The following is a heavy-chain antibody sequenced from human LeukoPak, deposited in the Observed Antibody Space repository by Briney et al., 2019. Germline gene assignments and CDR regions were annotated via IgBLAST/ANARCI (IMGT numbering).Heavy chain of an antibody. Sequence: PSETLSLTCTVSGGSISGHYWTWIRQPPGKGLEWIGQINYSGRPDYNPSLKSRVTISVDTSKNQLSLKVTSVTGADTAVYYCARFGVDYDMDVWGQGTTVTVSS. J-gene: IGHJ6*02. D-gene: IGHD3-16*01. V-gene: IGHV4-59*11. CDR1: GGSISGHY. CDR2: INYSGRP. CDR3: ARFGVDYDMDV.